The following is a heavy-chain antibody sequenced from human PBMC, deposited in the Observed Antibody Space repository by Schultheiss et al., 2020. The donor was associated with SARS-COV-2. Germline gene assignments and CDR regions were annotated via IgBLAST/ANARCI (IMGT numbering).Heavy chain of an antibody. CDR3: AAGEAVVGYNWFDP. D-gene: IGHD6-19*01. CDR1: GVSVNSGGYY. J-gene: IGHJ5*02. CDR2: VSYSGTT. V-gene: IGHV4-61*08. Sequence: LSCTVSGVSVNSGGYYWSWIRQPPGKGLEWIGHVSYSGTTNYNPSLKSRLTISVDTSKKQFSLRLISVTAADTAVYFCAAGEAVVGYNWFDPWGQGTLVTVSS.